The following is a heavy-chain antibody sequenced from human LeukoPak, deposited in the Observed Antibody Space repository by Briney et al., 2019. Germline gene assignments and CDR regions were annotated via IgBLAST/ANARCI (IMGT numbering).Heavy chain of an antibody. D-gene: IGHD6-13*01. CDR1: GYTFTSCD. Sequence: GASVKASFKTSGYTFTSCDINWERQATGQGLEWMGWMNPNSGNTGYAQKCQGRVTMTRNTSISTAYMELSSLRSEDTAVYYCARAQQLNYYYYYYMDVWGKGTTVTVSS. V-gene: IGHV1-8*01. CDR3: ARAQQLNYYYYYYMDV. CDR2: MNPNSGNT. J-gene: IGHJ6*03.